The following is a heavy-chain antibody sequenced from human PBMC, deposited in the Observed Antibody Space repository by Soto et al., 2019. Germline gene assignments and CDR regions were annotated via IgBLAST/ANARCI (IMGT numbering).Heavy chain of an antibody. CDR1: GGSVSSGSYY. CDR2: IYYSGST. J-gene: IGHJ6*02. D-gene: IGHD2-2*01. V-gene: IGHV4-61*01. Sequence: SETLSLTXTVSGGSVSSGSYYWSWIRQPPGKGLEWIGYIYYSGSTNHNPSLKSRVTISVDTSKNQFSLKLSSVTAADTAVYYCARDSRSREPYYYYGMDVWGQGTTVTVSS. CDR3: ARDSRSREPYYYYGMDV.